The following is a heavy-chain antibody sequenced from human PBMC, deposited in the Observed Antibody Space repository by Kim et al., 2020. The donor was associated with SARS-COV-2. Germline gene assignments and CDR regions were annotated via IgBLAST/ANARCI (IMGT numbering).Heavy chain of an antibody. CDR3: AKDLRYCSGGSCYSPLDYYYGMDV. J-gene: IGHJ6*02. V-gene: IGHV3-30*18. CDR2: ISYDGSNK. CDR1: GFTFSSYG. Sequence: GGSLRLSCAASGFTFSSYGMHWVRQDPGKGLEWVAVISYDGSNKYYADSVKGRFTISRDNSKNTLYLQMNSLRAEDTAVYYCAKDLRYCSGGSCYSPLDYYYGMDVWGQGTTVTVSS. D-gene: IGHD2-15*01.